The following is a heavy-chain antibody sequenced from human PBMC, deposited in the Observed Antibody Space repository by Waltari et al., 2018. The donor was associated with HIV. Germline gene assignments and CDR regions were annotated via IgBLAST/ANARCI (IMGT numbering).Heavy chain of an antibody. CDR3: ARASHYIEFSTFDGDYYFDF. J-gene: IGHJ4*02. V-gene: IGHV3-74*01. CDR2: INSNGGSR. D-gene: IGHD3-3*02. Sequence: VQLVESGGGSIKTGGSLRLSCAASGFSVRNHWMDWVRQGPGKGLAWVARINSNGGSRNYADAVKGRFVISIDNARNTVYLQLNNLKVEDTAVYFCARASHYIEFSTFDGDYYFDFWGRGTRVAVSS. CDR1: GFSVRNHW.